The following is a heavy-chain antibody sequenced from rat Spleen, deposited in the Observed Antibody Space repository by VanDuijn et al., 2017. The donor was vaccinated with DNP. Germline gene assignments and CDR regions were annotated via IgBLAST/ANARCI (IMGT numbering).Heavy chain of an antibody. Sequence: QVQLKESGPGLVQPSRTLSLTCTVSGFSLTNYGVSWVRQPPGKGLEWIAAIWGGGTTDYNSALKSRLSISRDTSKSQVFLKVNSVQTEDTAMYFCARSRIAYYSNYNYAMDAWGQGTSVTVSS. J-gene: IGHJ4*01. V-gene: IGHV2S8*01. CDR2: IWGGGTT. CDR1: GFSLTNYG. CDR3: ARSRIAYYSNYNYAMDA. D-gene: IGHD1-2*01.